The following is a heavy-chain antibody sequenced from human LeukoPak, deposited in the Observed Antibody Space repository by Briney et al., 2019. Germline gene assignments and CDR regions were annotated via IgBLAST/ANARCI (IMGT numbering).Heavy chain of an antibody. J-gene: IGHJ1*01. CDR2: IKYDGSEI. D-gene: IGHD3-9*01. CDR1: GFPFSNYW. CDR3: ARDGHYDILTGYFQD. Sequence: GGSLRLSCAASGFPFSNYWMTWVRQAPGKGLEWVEWVANIKYDGSEIYYIDSVKGRFTISRDNAKNSLYLQMNSLRVEDTAIYYCARDGHYDILTGYFQDWGQGTLVTVSS. V-gene: IGHV3-7*01.